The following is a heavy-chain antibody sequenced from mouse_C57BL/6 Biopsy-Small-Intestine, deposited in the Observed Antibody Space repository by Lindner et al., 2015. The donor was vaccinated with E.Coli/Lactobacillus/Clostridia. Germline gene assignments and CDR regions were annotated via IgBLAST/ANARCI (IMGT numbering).Heavy chain of an antibody. V-gene: IGHV5-6*01. J-gene: IGHJ1*03. Sequence: VQLQESGGDLVKPGGSLKLSCAVSGITFSNYGMSWVRQTPDKRLDWVATISSGGSYTYYPDSVKGRFTISRDNAKNTLYLQMSSVKSEDTAMYYCTRDIRGYFDVWGTGTTVTVSS. CDR2: ISSGGSYT. CDR1: GITFSNYG. D-gene: IGHD3-2*02. CDR3: TRDIRGYFDV.